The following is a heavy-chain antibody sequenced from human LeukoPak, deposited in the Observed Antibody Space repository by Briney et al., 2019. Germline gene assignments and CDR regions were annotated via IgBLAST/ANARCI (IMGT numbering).Heavy chain of an antibody. J-gene: IGHJ4*02. V-gene: IGHV3-21*01. D-gene: IGHD6-13*01. CDR1: GFTFSSQS. CDR2: IRSRSIYT. CDR3: VREATSTWYGRGLD. Sequence: GGSLRLSCAASGFTFSSQSMNWVRQAPGKGLEWVSSIRSRSIYTYYADSVKDRFTISRDNAKNSLYLQMNNLRAEDTGVYYCVREATSTWYGRGLDWGQGALVTVSS.